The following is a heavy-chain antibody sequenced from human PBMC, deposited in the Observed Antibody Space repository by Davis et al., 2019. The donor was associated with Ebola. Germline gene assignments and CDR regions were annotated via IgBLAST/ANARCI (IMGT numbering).Heavy chain of an antibody. CDR1: GGSLSGYY. V-gene: IGHV4-34*01. D-gene: IGHD3-9*01. CDR3: ARGRRNLIY. CDR2: VNDSGRT. J-gene: IGHJ4*02. Sequence: MPSETLSLTCAVYGGSLSGYYWSWIRQPPGKGLEWIGEVNDSGRTNYNPSLKSRVIMSSDTSKNQFSLKLSSVTAADTAVYYCARGRRNLIYWGQGTLVTVSS.